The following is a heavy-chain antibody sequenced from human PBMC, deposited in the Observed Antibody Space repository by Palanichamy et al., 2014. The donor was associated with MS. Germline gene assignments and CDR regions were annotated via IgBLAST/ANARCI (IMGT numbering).Heavy chain of an antibody. V-gene: IGHV3-48*02. D-gene: IGHD3/OR15-3a*01. CDR1: GFTFSAYS. CDR2: ISSSSSIL. CDR3: ASGLTQGEYFQH. Sequence: EVQLVESGGGLVQPGGSLRLSCAASGFTFSAYSLNWVRQAPGKGLEWVSYISSSSSILYYADSVQGRFTISRDNAQNSLYLQMNSPRDEDTAVYYCASGLTQGEYFQHWGQGTLVSVSS. J-gene: IGHJ1*01.